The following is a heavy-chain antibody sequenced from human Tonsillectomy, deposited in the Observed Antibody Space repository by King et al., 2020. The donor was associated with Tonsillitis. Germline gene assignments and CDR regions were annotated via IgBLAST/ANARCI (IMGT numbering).Heavy chain of an antibody. V-gene: IGHV4-34*01. D-gene: IGHD5-24*01. J-gene: IGHJ3*02. Sequence: VQLQQWGAGLFKPSETLSLTCAVYGVSVSGYYWSWIRQTPGKGLEWIGEINHSGSTNYNPSLESRVTISVDTSKNQFSLKLSSVTAADTAVYYCARSPKLAFDIWGQGTMVTVSS. CDR3: ARSPKLAFDI. CDR1: GVSVSGYY. CDR2: INHSGST.